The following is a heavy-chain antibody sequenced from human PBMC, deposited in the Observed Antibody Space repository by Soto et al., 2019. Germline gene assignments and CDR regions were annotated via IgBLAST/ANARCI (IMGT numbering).Heavy chain of an antibody. CDR2: IIPIFGTA. V-gene: IGHV1-69*01. J-gene: IGHJ4*02. D-gene: IGHD3-3*01. CDR3: ARDSRPPPNWRSGYYRPYYFDY. Sequence: QVQLVQSGAEVKKPGSSVKVSCKASGGTFSSYAISWVRQAPGQGLEWMGGIIPIFGTANYAQKFQGRVTITADESTSTAYMELSSLRSEDTAVYYCARDSRPPPNWRSGYYRPYYFDYWGQGTQVTVSS. CDR1: GGTFSSYA.